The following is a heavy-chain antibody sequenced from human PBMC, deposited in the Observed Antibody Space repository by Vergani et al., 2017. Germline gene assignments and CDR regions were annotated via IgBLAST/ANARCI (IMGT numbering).Heavy chain of an antibody. D-gene: IGHD3-22*01. V-gene: IGHV1-2*02. CDR2: INPNSGGT. CDR3: ARDLGPAYYYDSSGYSTTDY. J-gene: IGHJ4*02. Sequence: QVQLVQSGAEVKKPGSSVKVSCKASGGTFSSYAISWVRQAPGQGLEWMGWINPNSGGTNYAQKFQGRVTMTRDTSISTAYMELSRLRSDDTAVYYCARDLGPAYYYDSSGYSTTDYWGQGTLVTVSS. CDR1: GGTFSSYA.